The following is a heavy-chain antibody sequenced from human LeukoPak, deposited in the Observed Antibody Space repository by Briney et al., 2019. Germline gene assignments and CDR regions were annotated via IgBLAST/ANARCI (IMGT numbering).Heavy chain of an antibody. J-gene: IGHJ4*02. CDR3: ARDPIAAVRFDY. CDR1: GFTFSSYS. Sequence: GGSLRLSCAAPGFTFSSYSMNWVRQAPGKGLEWVAVIWYDGSNKYYADSVKGRFTISRDNSKNTLYLQMNSLRAEDTAVYYCARDPIAAVRFDYWGQGTLVTVSS. D-gene: IGHD6-13*01. CDR2: IWYDGSNK. V-gene: IGHV3-33*08.